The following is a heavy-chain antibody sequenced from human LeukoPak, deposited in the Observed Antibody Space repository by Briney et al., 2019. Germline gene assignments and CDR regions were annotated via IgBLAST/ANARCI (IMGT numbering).Heavy chain of an antibody. CDR1: GFTFSSYW. Sequence: GGSLRLSCAASGFTFSSYWMSWVRQAPGKGLEWVANIKQDGSEKYYVDSVKGRFTISRDNAKNSLYLQMNSLRAEDTAVYYCARALIVGNYYGSGSYYSFDYWGQGTLVTVSS. V-gene: IGHV3-7*01. D-gene: IGHD3-10*01. J-gene: IGHJ4*02. CDR3: ARALIVGNYYGSGSYYSFDY. CDR2: IKQDGSEK.